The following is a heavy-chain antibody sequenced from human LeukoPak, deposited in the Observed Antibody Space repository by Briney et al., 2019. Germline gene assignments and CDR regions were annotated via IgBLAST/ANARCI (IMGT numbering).Heavy chain of an antibody. CDR1: GFTFISYA. J-gene: IGHJ4*02. V-gene: IGHV3-23*01. D-gene: IGHD2-15*01. Sequence: GGSLRLSCGGSGFTFISYAMSWVRQAPGKGLEWVSAISGSGTDTFYANSVKGRFTISRDNPKNTLYLQMNSLRAEDTAVYYCAKGGGSSCYSPSDYWGQGTLVTVSS. CDR3: AKGGGSSCYSPSDY. CDR2: ISGSGTDT.